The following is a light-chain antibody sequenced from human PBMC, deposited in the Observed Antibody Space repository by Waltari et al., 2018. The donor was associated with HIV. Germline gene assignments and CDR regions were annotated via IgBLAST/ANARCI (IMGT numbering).Light chain of an antibody. CDR1: ALPKKY. CDR3: YSTDSSGDQTWGV. V-gene: IGLV3-10*01. Sequence: SYELTQPPSVSVSPGQTARITCSGDALPKKYAYWYQQKSGQAPVLVIDDDNKRPSGIPERLAGSSSGIRATLTISGAQVEDEADYYCYSTDSSGDQTWGVFGGGTKLTVL. CDR2: DDN. J-gene: IGLJ3*02.